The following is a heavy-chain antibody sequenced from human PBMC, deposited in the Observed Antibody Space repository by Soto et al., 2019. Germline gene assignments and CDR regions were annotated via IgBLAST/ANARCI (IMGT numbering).Heavy chain of an antibody. CDR2: ISGSGGST. Sequence: RGSLLVSCAASVFTFSIYAMSWVRQAPGKGLDWVSAISGSGGSTYYADSVKGRFTISRDNSKNTLYLQMNSLRAEDTAVYYCAKLPSYYDSSGRLNYYFDYWGQGTLVTVSS. D-gene: IGHD3-22*01. J-gene: IGHJ4*02. CDR3: AKLPSYYDSSGRLNYYFDY. CDR1: VFTFSIYA. V-gene: IGHV3-23*01.